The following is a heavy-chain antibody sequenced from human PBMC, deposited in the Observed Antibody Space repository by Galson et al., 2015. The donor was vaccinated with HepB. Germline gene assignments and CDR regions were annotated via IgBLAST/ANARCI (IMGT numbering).Heavy chain of an antibody. D-gene: IGHD3-10*01. J-gene: IGHJ4*02. CDR3: AREKGLIYYGSGSYYTGFGY. CDR1: GYTFTGYY. Sequence: SVKVSCKASGYTFTGYYMHWVRQAPGQGLEWMGRINPNSGGTNYAQKFQGRVTMTRDTSISTAYMELSRLRSDDTAVYYCAREKGLIYYGSGSYYTGFGYWGQGTLVTVSS. V-gene: IGHV1-2*06. CDR2: INPNSGGT.